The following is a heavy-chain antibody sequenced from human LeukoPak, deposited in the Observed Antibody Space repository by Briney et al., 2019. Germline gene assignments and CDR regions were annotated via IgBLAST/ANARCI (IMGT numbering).Heavy chain of an antibody. CDR2: INPNSGGT. CDR1: GYTFTGYY. Sequence: ASVKVSCKASGYTFTGYYMHWVRQAPGQGLEWMGWINPNSGGTNYPQKFQGRVTMTRDTSISTAYMELSRLRSDDTAVYYCASLWGDGYNLEYFQHWGQGTLVTVSS. D-gene: IGHD5-24*01. J-gene: IGHJ1*01. V-gene: IGHV1-2*02. CDR3: ASLWGDGYNLEYFQH.